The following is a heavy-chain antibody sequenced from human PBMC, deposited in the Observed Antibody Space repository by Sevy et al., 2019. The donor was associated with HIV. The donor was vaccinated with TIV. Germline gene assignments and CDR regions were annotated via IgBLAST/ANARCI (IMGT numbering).Heavy chain of an antibody. CDR1: GYTLSELS. CDR3: ATLDFWSDYPLYGMDV. Sequence: ASVKVSCMASGYTLSELSMHWVRQAPGKGPEWMGGFDPEDGERIYAQRFQGRVTMTEDTSTDTAYMELSSLRSEDTAVYYCATLDFWSDYPLYGMDVWGQGTTVTVSS. V-gene: IGHV1-24*01. D-gene: IGHD3-3*01. CDR2: FDPEDGER. J-gene: IGHJ6*02.